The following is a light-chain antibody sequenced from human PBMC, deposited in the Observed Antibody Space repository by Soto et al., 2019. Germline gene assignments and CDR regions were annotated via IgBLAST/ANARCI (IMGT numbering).Light chain of an antibody. V-gene: IGLV1-47*01. CDR1: SSNIGSNY. Sequence: QSALTQPPSASGTPGQRVTISCSGSSSNIGSNYVYWYQQLPGTAPKLLIYRNNQRPSGVPDRFSGSKSGTSASLAISGLRSEDEADYYCSSYTIRNTLVFGSGTKVTVL. CDR2: RNN. J-gene: IGLJ1*01. CDR3: SSYTIRNTLV.